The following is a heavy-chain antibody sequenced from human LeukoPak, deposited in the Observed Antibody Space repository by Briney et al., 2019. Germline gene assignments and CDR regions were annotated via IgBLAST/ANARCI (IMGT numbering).Heavy chain of an antibody. Sequence: ASVKVSCKASGYTFTGYAMHWVRQAPGQRLEWMGWINAGNGKTKYSQKFQGRVTITRDTSASTAYMELSSLRSEDTAVYYCARGGTLYSSSWDTFYYYGMDVWGKGTTVTVSS. CDR1: GYTFTGYA. CDR2: INAGNGKT. V-gene: IGHV1-3*01. J-gene: IGHJ6*04. CDR3: ARGGTLYSSSWDTFYYYGMDV. D-gene: IGHD6-13*01.